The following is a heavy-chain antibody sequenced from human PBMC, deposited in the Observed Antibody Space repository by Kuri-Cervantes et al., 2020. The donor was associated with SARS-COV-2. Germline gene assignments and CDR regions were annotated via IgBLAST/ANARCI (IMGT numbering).Heavy chain of an antibody. J-gene: IGHJ4*02. CDR3: AKDSGYYDSSGYYRY. V-gene: IGHV3-30*18. CDR2: ISYDGSNK. D-gene: IGHD3-22*01. Sequence: GGSLRLSCAASGFTFSSYGMHWVRQAPGKGLEWVAVISYDGSNKYYADSVKGRFTISRDNSKNTLYLQMNSLRAEDTAVYYCAKDSGYYDSSGYYRYWGQRTLVTVSS. CDR1: GFTFSSYG.